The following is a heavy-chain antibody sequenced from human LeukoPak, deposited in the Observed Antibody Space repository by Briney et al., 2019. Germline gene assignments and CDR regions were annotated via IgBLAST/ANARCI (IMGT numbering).Heavy chain of an antibody. CDR2: IYTSGNT. CDR3: ARGRGHMDV. Sequence: SQTLSLTCTVSGGSISSGSYYWSWIRQPAGKGLEWIGHIYTSGNTNYNPSLKSRVTMSVDTSKNHFSLKLSSVTAADTAVYYCARGRGHMDVWGKGTTVTVSS. J-gene: IGHJ6*03. V-gene: IGHV4-61*09. CDR1: GGSISSGSYY. D-gene: IGHD3-10*01.